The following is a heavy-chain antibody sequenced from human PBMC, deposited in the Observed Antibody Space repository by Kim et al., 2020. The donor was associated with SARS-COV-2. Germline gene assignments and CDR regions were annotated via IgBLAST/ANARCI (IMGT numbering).Heavy chain of an antibody. D-gene: IGHD6-19*01. Sequence: GGSLRLSCAASGFTFSSYWMHWVRQAPGKGLVWVSRINSDGSSTSYADSVKGRFTISRDNAKNTLYLQMNSLRAEDTAVYYCARLGIAVAGIVYYGMDVWGQGTTVTVSS. CDR3: ARLGIAVAGIVYYGMDV. CDR2: INSDGSST. CDR1: GFTFSSYW. V-gene: IGHV3-74*01. J-gene: IGHJ6*02.